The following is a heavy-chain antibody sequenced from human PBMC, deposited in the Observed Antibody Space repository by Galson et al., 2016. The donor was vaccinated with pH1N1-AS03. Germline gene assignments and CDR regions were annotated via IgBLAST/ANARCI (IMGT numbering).Heavy chain of an antibody. CDR1: GGSVRSGVYF. V-gene: IGHV4-61*08. Sequence: SETLSLTCTVSGGSVRSGVYFWSWIRQSPGKGLEWIGHIYHSGSTEYNPSLKSRVTMSIDTSKNQFSLRLTSVTAADTAVYYCAGFSNWFDPLGQGTLVAVSS. CDR3: AGFSNWFDP. J-gene: IGHJ5*02. D-gene: IGHD2/OR15-2a*01. CDR2: IYHSGST.